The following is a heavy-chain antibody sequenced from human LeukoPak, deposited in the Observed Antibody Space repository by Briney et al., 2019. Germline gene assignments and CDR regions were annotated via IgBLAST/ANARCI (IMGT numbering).Heavy chain of an antibody. CDR2: INTDGSST. CDR3: ARVIAAPPFDY. Sequence: GGSLRLSCAASGFTFSSYWMHWVRRAPGKGLAWVSRINTDGSSTSYADSVKGRFTISRDNAKNTLYLQMNSLRAEDTAVYYCARVIAAPPFDYWGQGTLVTVSS. J-gene: IGHJ4*02. D-gene: IGHD6-6*01. CDR1: GFTFSSYW. V-gene: IGHV3-74*01.